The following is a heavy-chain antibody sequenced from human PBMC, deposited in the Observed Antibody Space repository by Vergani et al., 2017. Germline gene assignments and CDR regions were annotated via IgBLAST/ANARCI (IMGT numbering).Heavy chain of an antibody. CDR3: ARARYCSSTSCTHRYFDD. J-gene: IGHJ4*02. D-gene: IGHD2-2*01. CDR1: GGSFSGYY. CDR2: INHSGST. Sequence: QLQLQESGPGLVKPSETLSLTCAVYGGSFSGYYWSWIRQPPGKGLEWIGEINHSGSTNYNPSLKSRVTISVDTSKNQFSLKLSSVTAADTAVYYCARARYCSSTSCTHRYFDDWGQGTLVTVSS. V-gene: IGHV4-34*01.